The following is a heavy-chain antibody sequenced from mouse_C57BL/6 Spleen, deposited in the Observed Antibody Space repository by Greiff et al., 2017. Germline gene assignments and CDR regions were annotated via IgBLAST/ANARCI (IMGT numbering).Heavy chain of an antibody. Sequence: QVHVKQSGAELVKPGASVKISCKASGYAFSSYWMNWVKQRPGKGLEWIGQIYPGDGDTNYNGKFKGKATLTADKSSSTAYMQLSSLTSEDSAVYFCARWLLLRYYFDYWGQGTTLTVSS. CDR1: GYAFSSYW. CDR2: IYPGDGDT. J-gene: IGHJ2*01. D-gene: IGHD1-1*01. CDR3: ARWLLLRYYFDY. V-gene: IGHV1-80*01.